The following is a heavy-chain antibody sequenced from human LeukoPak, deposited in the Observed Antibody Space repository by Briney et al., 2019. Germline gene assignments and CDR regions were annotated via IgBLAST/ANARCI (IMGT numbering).Heavy chain of an antibody. CDR2: VYYSVSS. V-gene: IGHV4-59*08. J-gene: IGHJ6*03. Sequence: PSETLSVTCTVSGGSISSYYWTWIRQAPGKGLEWIGYVYYSVSSNYNPSLKSRVSISQDTSKNQVSLKLSSVTAADTAVYYCARQESGHYHYMDVRGKGTTVTVSS. CDR1: GGSISSYY. CDR3: ARQESGHYHYMDV. D-gene: IGHD3-3*01.